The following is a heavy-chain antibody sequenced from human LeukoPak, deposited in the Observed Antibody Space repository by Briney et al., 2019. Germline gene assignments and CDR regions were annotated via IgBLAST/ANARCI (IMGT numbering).Heavy chain of an antibody. CDR1: GFTFSSYA. V-gene: IGHV3-30-3*02. CDR2: ISYDGSNK. J-gene: IGHJ6*02. Sequence: GGSLRLSCAASGFTFSSYAMHWVRQAPGKGLEWVAVISYDGSNKYYADSVKGRFTISRDNSKNTLYLQMNSLRAEDTAVYYCANANYYGSVYCYYGMDVWGQGTTVTVSS. CDR3: ANANYYGSVYCYYGMDV. D-gene: IGHD3-10*01.